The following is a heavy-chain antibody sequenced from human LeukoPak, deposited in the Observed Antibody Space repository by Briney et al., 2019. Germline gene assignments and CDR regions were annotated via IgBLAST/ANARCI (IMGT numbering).Heavy chain of an antibody. V-gene: IGHV3-21*01. CDR2: ISSSSSYI. CDR3: ARGQLYYDSSGFDY. J-gene: IGHJ4*02. D-gene: IGHD3-22*01. CDR1: GFTFSSYS. Sequence: SGGSLRLSCAASGFTFSSYSMNWVRQAPGKGLEWVSSISSSSSYIYYVDSVKGRFTISRDNAKNSLYLQMNRLRAEDTAVYYCARGQLYYDSSGFDYWGQGTLVTVSS.